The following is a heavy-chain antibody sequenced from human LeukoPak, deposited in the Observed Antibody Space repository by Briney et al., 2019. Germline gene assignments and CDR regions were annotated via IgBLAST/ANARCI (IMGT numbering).Heavy chain of an antibody. CDR3: VKDNLYCSSTSCYTETGTGAFDI. J-gene: IGHJ3*02. CDR2: ISGSGGST. CDR1: GFTFSSYA. V-gene: IGHV3-23*01. D-gene: IGHD2-2*02. Sequence: PGGSLRLSCAASGFTFSSYAMSWVRQAPGKGLEWVSAISGSGGSTYYADSVKGRFTISRDNSKNTLYLQMNSLRAEDTAVYYCVKDNLYCSSTSCYTETGTGAFDIWGQGTMVTVSS.